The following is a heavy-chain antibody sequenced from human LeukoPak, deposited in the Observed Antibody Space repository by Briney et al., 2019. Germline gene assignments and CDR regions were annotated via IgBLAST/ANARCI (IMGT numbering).Heavy chain of an antibody. Sequence: ASVKVSCKASGYTFSSYDINWVRQAPGQGLEWMGWMNPNSGDTGYAQKFQGRVTLTRDSSTSTAYMELSSLRSEDTAVYYCARGTPMAAAATPRWFDPWGHGTLVTVSS. CDR2: MNPNSGDT. CDR1: GYTFSSYD. J-gene: IGHJ5*02. CDR3: ARGTPMAAAATPRWFDP. D-gene: IGHD6-25*01. V-gene: IGHV1-8*01.